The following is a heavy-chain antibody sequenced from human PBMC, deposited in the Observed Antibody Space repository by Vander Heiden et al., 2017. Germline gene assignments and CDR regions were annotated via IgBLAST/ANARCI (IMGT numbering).Heavy chain of an antibody. J-gene: IGHJ4*02. Sequence: QVQLQESGPGLVKPSQTLSLTCTVSGASLSSGNYYWSWIRQAPGKGLEWIGYIDYSRSNYYNPSLESRVSISVDTSKNQFSLMLTSVTATDTAVYYCARTHNWGATYYFDFWGQGILVTVSS. CDR3: ARTHNWGATYYFDF. D-gene: IGHD7-27*01. CDR2: IDYSRSN. V-gene: IGHV4-30-4*01. CDR1: GASLSSGNYY.